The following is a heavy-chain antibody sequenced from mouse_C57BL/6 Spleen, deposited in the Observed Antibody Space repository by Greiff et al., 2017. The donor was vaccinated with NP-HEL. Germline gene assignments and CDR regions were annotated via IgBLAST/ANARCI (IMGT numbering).Heavy chain of an antibody. CDR2: IYPGDGDT. V-gene: IGHV1-80*01. D-gene: IGHD1-1*01. CDR3: ARRFTTVVAHWYFHV. CDR1: GYAFSSYW. Sequence: VQLQQSGAELVKPGASVKISCKASGYAFSSYWMNWVKQRPGKGLEWIGQIYPGDGDTNYNGKFKGKATLTADKSSSTAYMQLSSLTSEDSAVYFCARRFTTVVAHWYFHVWGTGTTVTVSS. J-gene: IGHJ1*03.